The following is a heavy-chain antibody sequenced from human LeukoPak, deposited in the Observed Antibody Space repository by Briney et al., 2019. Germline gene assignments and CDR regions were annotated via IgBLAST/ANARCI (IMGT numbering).Heavy chain of an antibody. D-gene: IGHD3-3*01. J-gene: IGHJ4*02. CDR2: IKQDGSEK. V-gene: IGHV3-7*01. CDR3: GRDYRRDFWSCYYFDY. Sequence: AGSLRLACAASGFTFSSYWMSWVRQAPGKGLEWVVNIKQDGSEKYYVDSVKGRFTISRDNDKNSLYLQMNSLGAEDTAVYYCGRDYRRDFWSCYYFDYWGKGTLVTVSS. CDR1: GFTFSSYW.